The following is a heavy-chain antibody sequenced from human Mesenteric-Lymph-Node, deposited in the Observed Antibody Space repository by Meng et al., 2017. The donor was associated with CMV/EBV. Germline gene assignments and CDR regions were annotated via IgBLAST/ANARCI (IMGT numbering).Heavy chain of an antibody. J-gene: IGHJ4*02. Sequence: SGYACTSYGVSWVRQAPGQGLEWMGWVSGYNGYTNHAQKFQGRVSMTTDTSTSTAFMELRSLTSDDTAVYYCARDAALTPAAGSVDYWGQGTLVTVSS. D-gene: IGHD6-13*01. CDR2: VSGYNGYT. CDR1: GYACTSYG. V-gene: IGHV1-18*01. CDR3: ARDAALTPAAGSVDY.